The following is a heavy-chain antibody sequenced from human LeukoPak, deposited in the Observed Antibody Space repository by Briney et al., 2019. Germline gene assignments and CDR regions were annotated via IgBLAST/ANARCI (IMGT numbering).Heavy chain of an antibody. CDR3: AKGLYTGYLGVFDY. Sequence: GGSLRLSCSASGFTFSSFGMHWVRQAPGKGLEWVTLMSYDGNNKYSADSVRGRFSISRDNSKNTLHLQMDSLRPDDTAVYYCAKGLYTGYLGVFDYWGQGTLVTVSS. J-gene: IGHJ4*02. D-gene: IGHD3-16*01. CDR1: GFTFSSFG. V-gene: IGHV3-30*18. CDR2: MSYDGNNK.